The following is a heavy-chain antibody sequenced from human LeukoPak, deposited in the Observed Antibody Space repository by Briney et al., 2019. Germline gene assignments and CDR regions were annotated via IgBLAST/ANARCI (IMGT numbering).Heavy chain of an antibody. CDR2: IYDSESA. CDR1: GGSISSGDYF. J-gene: IGHJ6*02. CDR3: GRDEWVRGVHYGMDV. D-gene: IGHD3-10*01. V-gene: IGHV4-30-4*01. Sequence: SQTLSLTCTVSGGSISSGDYFWTWIRQPPGKGLEWIGHIYDSESAEYNPSLKSRVTIALDTSKNQFSLKVTSVTAADTAVYYCGRDEWVRGVHYGMDVWGQGTTVSVSS.